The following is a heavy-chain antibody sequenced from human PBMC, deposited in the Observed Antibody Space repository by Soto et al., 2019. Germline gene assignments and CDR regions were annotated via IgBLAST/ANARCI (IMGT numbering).Heavy chain of an antibody. J-gene: IGHJ6*02. CDR1: GGSISSYY. Sequence: SETLSLTCTVSGGSISSYYWSWIRQPPGKGLEWIGYIYYSGSTNYNPSLKSRVTISVDTSKNQFSLKLSSVTAADTAVYYCAGHIVVVTATPYYGMDVWGQGTTVTVSS. CDR3: AGHIVVVTATPYYGMDV. D-gene: IGHD2-21*02. CDR2: IYYSGST. V-gene: IGHV4-59*01.